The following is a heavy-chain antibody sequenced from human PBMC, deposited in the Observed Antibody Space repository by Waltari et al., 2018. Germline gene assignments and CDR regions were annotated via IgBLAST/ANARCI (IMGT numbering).Heavy chain of an antibody. CDR2: ISPIFGTA. CDR1: GGTFSSYA. V-gene: IGHV1-69*14. D-gene: IGHD6-13*01. J-gene: IGHJ1*01. CDR3: ASPMIAAADAEYFQH. Sequence: QVQLVQSGAEVKKPGSSVKVSCTASGGTFSSYAISWVRQAPGQGLEWLGGISPIFGTANYAQKFQGRVTITADKSTSTAYREMSSRRAEDTAVYYCASPMIAAADAEYFQHWGQGTLVTVSS.